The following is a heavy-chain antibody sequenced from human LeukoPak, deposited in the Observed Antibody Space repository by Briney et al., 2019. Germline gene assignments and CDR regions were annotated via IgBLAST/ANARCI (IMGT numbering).Heavy chain of an antibody. D-gene: IGHD1-26*01. J-gene: IGHJ5*02. V-gene: IGHV4-59*01. CDR2: IYYSGST. CDR1: GGSFSIYY. CDR3: ARTLVGATPNWFDP. Sequence: SETLSLTCTVSGGSFSIYYWSWIRQPPGKGLEWIGYIYYSGSTNYNPSLKSRVTISVDTSKNQFSLKLSSVTAADTAVYYCARTLVGATPNWFDPWGQGTLVTVSS.